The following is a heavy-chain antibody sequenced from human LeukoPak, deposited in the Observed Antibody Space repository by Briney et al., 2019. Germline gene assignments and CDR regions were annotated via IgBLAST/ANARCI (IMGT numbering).Heavy chain of an antibody. CDR3: ARDRQDSSGSYYGIDY. Sequence: ASVKVSCKASGYTFTGYYMHWVRQAPGQGLEWMGWINPNSGGTNYAQKFQGWVTMTRDTSISTAYMELSRLRSDDTAVYYCARDRQDSSGSYYGIDYWGQGTLVTVSS. D-gene: IGHD1-26*01. CDR2: INPNSGGT. V-gene: IGHV1-2*04. CDR1: GYTFTGYY. J-gene: IGHJ4*02.